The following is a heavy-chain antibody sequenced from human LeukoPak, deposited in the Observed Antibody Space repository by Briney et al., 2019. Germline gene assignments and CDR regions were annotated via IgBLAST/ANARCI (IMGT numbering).Heavy chain of an antibody. Sequence: GRSLRLSCAASGFTFSSYGMHWVRQAPGKGLEWVAVISYDGSNKYYADSVKGRFTISRDNSKNTLYLQMNSLRAEDTAVYYCARDQDWTHFDYWGQGTLVTVSS. CDR1: GFTFSSYG. CDR2: ISYDGSNK. D-gene: IGHD1-1*01. J-gene: IGHJ4*02. CDR3: ARDQDWTHFDY. V-gene: IGHV3-30*03.